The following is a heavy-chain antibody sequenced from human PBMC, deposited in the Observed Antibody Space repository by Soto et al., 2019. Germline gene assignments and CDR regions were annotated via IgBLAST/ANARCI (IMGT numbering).Heavy chain of an antibody. V-gene: IGHV3-15*01. CDR2: IKSNTNGGTT. CDR3: TTVPRPQVGATDY. CDR1: GFTFSNAW. Sequence: GGSLRLSCAASGFTFSNAWMSWVRQAPGKGLEWVGRIKSNTNGGTTDYAAPVKGRFTISRDDSKNTLYLQMHSLKTEDTAVYYCTTVPRPQVGATDYWGQGTLVTVSS. J-gene: IGHJ4*02. D-gene: IGHD1-26*01.